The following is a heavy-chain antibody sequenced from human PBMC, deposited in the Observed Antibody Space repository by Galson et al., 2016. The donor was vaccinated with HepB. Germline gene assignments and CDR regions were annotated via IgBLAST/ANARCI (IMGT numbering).Heavy chain of an antibody. Sequence: CAISGDSVSSKSAAWNWIRQSPSRGLEWLGRTYYRSKWYSDYAVSLKSRISINPDTSKNQFSLQLNSVTPEDTAVYYCARDAKSVDSSGSNLDYWAREPWSPSPQ. CDR2: TYYRSKWYS. V-gene: IGHV6-1*01. D-gene: IGHD3-22*01. CDR1: GDSVSSKSAA. CDR3: ARDAKSVDSSGSNLDY. J-gene: IGHJ4*02.